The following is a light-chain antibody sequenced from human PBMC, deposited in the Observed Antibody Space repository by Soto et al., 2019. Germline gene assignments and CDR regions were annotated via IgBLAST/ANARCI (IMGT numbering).Light chain of an antibody. CDR1: HSINNY. J-gene: IGKJ1*01. CDR3: QQSYSTLGT. V-gene: IGKV1-39*01. Sequence: QMTQSPSSLSASVGDRVIITCRADHSINNYLNWYQQKPGQVPKLLIYAASTLQSGVPSRFSGSGSGRAFTLTINSLQPEDFATYYCQQSYSTLGTFGRGTRVEI. CDR2: AAS.